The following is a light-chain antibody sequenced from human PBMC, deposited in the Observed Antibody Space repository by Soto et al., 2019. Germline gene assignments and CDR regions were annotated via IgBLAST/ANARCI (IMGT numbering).Light chain of an antibody. CDR2: DAS. J-gene: IGKJ1*01. CDR3: QRYNAFSQT. CDR1: QSLNNW. V-gene: IGKV1-5*01. Sequence: DIQLTQSPSTLSASVGGRVSITCRASQSLNNWMAWFQQKPGKAPKLLIYDASTLQTGVPSRFSGSGSGTEFTLTISSLQPDDFATYYCQRYNAFSQTFGQGTRVEIK.